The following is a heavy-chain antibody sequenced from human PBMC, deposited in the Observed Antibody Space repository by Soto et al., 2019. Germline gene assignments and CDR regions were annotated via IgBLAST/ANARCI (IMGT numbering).Heavy chain of an antibody. CDR3: ARGRAEEWFDT. V-gene: IGHV4-59*01. J-gene: IGHJ5*02. CDR1: GGSITSYY. CDR2: IYYIGKP. Sequence: SETLSLICTVSGGSITSYYWSWIRQPPGRGLEWIGYIYYIGKPNYNPSLNSRVTISVDTSKNQFSLRLSSVTAADTAVYYCARGRAEEWFDTWGQGTQVTVSS. D-gene: IGHD6-13*01.